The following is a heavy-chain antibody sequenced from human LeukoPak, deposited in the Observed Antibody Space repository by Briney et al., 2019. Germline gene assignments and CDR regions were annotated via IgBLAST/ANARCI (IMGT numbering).Heavy chain of an antibody. J-gene: IGHJ4*02. CDR1: GGSISSYY. Sequence: SETLSLTCTVSGGSISSYYWSWIRQPPGRGLEWIGYIYYCGSTNYNPSLKSRVTISVDTSKNQFSLKLSSVTAADTAVYYCARLNAYSSGWYVDYWGQGTLVTVSS. CDR3: ARLNAYSSGWYVDY. CDR2: IYYCGST. V-gene: IGHV4-59*01. D-gene: IGHD6-19*01.